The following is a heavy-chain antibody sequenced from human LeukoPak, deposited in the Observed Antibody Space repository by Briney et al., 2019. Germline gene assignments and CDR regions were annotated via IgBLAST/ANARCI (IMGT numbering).Heavy chain of an antibody. D-gene: IGHD6-19*01. V-gene: IGHV3-11*01. Sequence: GGSLRLSCAASGFTFSEYYISWIRQAPGKGLEWVSDISSSGDIVSYADSVKGRFTISRDNAKDSLYLQMNSPRAEDTAVYYCARETVAGTFDYWSQGTLVTVSS. J-gene: IGHJ4*02. CDR1: GFTFSEYY. CDR3: ARETVAGTFDY. CDR2: ISSSGDIV.